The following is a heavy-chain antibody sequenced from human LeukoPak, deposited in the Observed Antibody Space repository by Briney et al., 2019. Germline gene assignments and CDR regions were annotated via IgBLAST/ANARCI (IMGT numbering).Heavy chain of an antibody. CDR2: SDPEDGET. V-gene: IGHV1-24*01. D-gene: IGHD2-15*01. CDR1: GYTLTELS. CDR3: ATAGVRYCSGGSCYDY. J-gene: IGHJ4*02. Sequence: ASVKVSCKVSGYTLTELSMHWVRQAPGKGLEWMGGSDPEDGETIYAQKFQGRVTMTEDTSTDTAYMELSSLRSEDTAVYYCATAGVRYCSGGSCYDYWGQGTLVTVSS.